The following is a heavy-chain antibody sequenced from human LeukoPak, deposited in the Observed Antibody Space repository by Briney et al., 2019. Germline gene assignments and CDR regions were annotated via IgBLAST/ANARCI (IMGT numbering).Heavy chain of an antibody. CDR2: IYYTGST. CDR1: GGSINSYY. V-gene: IGHV4-59*08. J-gene: IGHJ6*03. Sequence: PSETLSLTCTVFGGSINSYYWSWIRQPPGKGLEWIGSIYYTGSTYYNPSLMSRVTISLDTSKSQFSLKVSSVTAADTAVYYCARHGVVVPAATDYYYYYMDVWGKGATVTVSS. D-gene: IGHD2-2*01. CDR3: ARHGVVVPAATDYYYYYMDV.